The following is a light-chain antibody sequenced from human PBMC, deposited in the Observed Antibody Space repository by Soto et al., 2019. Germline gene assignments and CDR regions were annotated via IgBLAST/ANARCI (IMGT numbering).Light chain of an antibody. CDR1: QNINNW. CDR2: KAS. CDR3: QQYNSYSYT. Sequence: DIQMTQSPSTLSASVGDRVTITCRASQNINNWLAWYQQKPGKAPKLLIYKASSLESGVPSRFSGSGSGTELTLTISSLQPDDFATYYCQQYNSYSYTFGQGTKLEIK. J-gene: IGKJ2*01. V-gene: IGKV1-5*03.